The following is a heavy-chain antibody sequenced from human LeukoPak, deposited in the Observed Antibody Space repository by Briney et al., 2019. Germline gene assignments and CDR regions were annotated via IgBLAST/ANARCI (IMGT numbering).Heavy chain of an antibody. Sequence: GGSLRLSCAASGFXFSSYCMSWVRQAPGKGLEWVANIKQDGSEKYYVDSVKGRFTISRDSAKHSLYLQVNSLRAEDTAVYYCASTTISPVGGMDVWGQGTTVTVSS. D-gene: IGHD2/OR15-2a*01. V-gene: IGHV3-7*05. CDR3: ASTTISPVGGMDV. J-gene: IGHJ6*02. CDR2: IKQDGSEK. CDR1: GFXFSSYC.